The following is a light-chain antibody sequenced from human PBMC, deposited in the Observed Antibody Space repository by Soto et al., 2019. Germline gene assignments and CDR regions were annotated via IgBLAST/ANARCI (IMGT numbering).Light chain of an antibody. CDR1: EGIVNY. J-gene: IGKJ5*01. Sequence: IQLTQSPSSLSASVGDRVTITCRASEGIVNYLAWYQQQPGKAPKLLIYGASTLQGGVPSRFTGSGSGTDFTLPISSLQPEDFEIYHCQQLFRYPLPFGQGKRLEMK. CDR2: GAS. V-gene: IGKV1-9*01. CDR3: QQLFRYPLP.